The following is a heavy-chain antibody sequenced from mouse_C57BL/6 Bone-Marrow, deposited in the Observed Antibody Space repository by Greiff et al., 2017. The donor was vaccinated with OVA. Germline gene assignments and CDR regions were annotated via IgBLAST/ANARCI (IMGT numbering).Heavy chain of an antibody. J-gene: IGHJ3*01. CDR1: GYTFTSYW. CDR2: IHPNSGSN. V-gene: IGHV1-64*01. Sequence: QVQLQQPGAELVKPGASVKLSCKASGYTFTSYWMHWVKQRPGQGLEWLGMIHPNSGSNNYNEKFKSKATLTVDKSSSTAYMQLSSLTSEDSAVYYCARRDGRAWFAYWGQGTLVTVSA. D-gene: IGHD1-1*01. CDR3: ARRDGRAWFAY.